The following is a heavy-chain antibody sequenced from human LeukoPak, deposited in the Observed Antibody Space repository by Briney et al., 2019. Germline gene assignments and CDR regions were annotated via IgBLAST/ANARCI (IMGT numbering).Heavy chain of an antibody. D-gene: IGHD2-2*01. CDR1: GGSISSYY. J-gene: IGHJ4*02. CDR2: IYTSGST. V-gene: IGHV4-4*07. Sequence: SETLSLTCTVSGGSISSYYWSWIRQPAGKGLEWIGRIYTSGSTNYNPSLKSRVTISVDKSKNQFSLKLYSVTGADTAVYYCASASSGYCSSTSCYATFDYWGQGTLVTVSS. CDR3: ASASSGYCSSTSCYATFDY.